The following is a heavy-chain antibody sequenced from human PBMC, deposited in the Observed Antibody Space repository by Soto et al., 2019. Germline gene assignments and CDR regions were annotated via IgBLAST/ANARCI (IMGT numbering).Heavy chain of an antibody. CDR2: ISSSSSYI. D-gene: IGHD3-3*01. V-gene: IGHV3-21*01. J-gene: IGHJ4*02. Sequence: PVGSLRLSCAASGFTFSSYSMNWVRQAPGKGLEWVSSISSSSSYIYYADSVKGRFTISRDNAKNSLYLQMNSLRAEDTAVYYCARDPLVDGDGLYYDFWSGYHYPYYFDYWGQGTLVTVSS. CDR1: GFTFSSYS. CDR3: ARDPLVDGDGLYYDFWSGYHYPYYFDY.